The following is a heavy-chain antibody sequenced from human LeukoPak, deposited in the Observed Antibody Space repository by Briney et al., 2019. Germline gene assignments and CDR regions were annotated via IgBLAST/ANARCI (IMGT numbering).Heavy chain of an antibody. Sequence: GGSLRLSCAASGFSINMYGMNWVRQAPGKGLEWLSYIRSSDNIIQYADSVKGRFSISRDSARNLVDLQMNSLRAEDTAVYYCAKDHSGSYNDAFDIWGQGTMVTVSS. CDR1: GFSINMYG. J-gene: IGHJ3*02. CDR3: AKDHSGSYNDAFDI. V-gene: IGHV3-48*04. CDR2: IRSSDNII. D-gene: IGHD1-26*01.